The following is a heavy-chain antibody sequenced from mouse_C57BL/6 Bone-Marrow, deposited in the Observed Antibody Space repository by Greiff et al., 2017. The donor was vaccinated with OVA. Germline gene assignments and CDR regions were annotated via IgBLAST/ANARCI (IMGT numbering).Heavy chain of an antibody. J-gene: IGHJ4*01. Sequence: VQLQQPGAELVMPGASVKLSCKASGYTFTSYWMHWVKQRPGQGLEWIGEIDPSDSYTNYNQKFKGKSTLTVDKSSSTAYMQLRSLTSEDSAVYYCARSLWLYYYAMDYWGQGTSVTVSS. D-gene: IGHD1-1*02. CDR1: GYTFTSYW. CDR2: IDPSDSYT. CDR3: ARSLWLYYYAMDY. V-gene: IGHV1-69*01.